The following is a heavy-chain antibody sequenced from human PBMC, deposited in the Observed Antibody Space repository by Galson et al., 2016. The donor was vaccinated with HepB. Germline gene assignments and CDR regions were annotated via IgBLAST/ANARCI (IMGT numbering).Heavy chain of an antibody. J-gene: IGHJ4*02. D-gene: IGHD6-13*01. CDR3: ARDQQQLTDYFDY. V-gene: IGHV3-74*01. CDR1: GFTFSSYW. CDR2: INSDGRRT. Sequence: SLRLSCAASGFTFSSYWMHWVRQGPGKGLVWVSRINSDGRRTSYADSVKGRFTISRDNAKNTLYLQMNSLRAEDTAVYYCARDQQQLTDYFDYWGQGTLVIVSS.